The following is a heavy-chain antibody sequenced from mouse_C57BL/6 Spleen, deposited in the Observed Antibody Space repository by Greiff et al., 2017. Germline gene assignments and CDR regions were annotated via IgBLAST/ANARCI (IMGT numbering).Heavy chain of an antibody. Sequence: QVQLQQSGAELVKPGASVKLSCKASGYAFSSYWMNWVKQRPGKGLEWIGQIYPGAGDTNSNGKFKGKATLTADKSSSTAYMQLSSLTSEDSAVYVCARKGDYGWFAYWGQGTLVTVSA. V-gene: IGHV1-80*01. D-gene: IGHD2-4*01. CDR3: ARKGDYGWFAY. J-gene: IGHJ3*01. CDR1: GYAFSSYW. CDR2: IYPGAGDT.